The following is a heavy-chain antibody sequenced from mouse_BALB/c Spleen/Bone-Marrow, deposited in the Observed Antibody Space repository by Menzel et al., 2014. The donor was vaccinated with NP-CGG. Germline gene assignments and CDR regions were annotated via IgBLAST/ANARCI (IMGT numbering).Heavy chain of an antibody. V-gene: IGHV1-69*02. D-gene: IGHD2-14*01. CDR3: TRGYDYFDY. Sequence: VQLQQSGAELVRPGASVKMSCKASGYSFTSYWINWVKQRPGQGLEWIGNIYPFDSYTNYNQKFKDKATLTVDKSSSTNFNRLDSAASAVYAVYYYTRGYDYFDYWGQGTTVTVSS. J-gene: IGHJ2*01. CDR1: GYSFTSYW. CDR2: IYPFDSYT.